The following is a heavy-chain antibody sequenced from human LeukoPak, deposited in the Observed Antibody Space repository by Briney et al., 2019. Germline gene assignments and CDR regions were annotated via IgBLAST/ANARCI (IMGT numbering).Heavy chain of an antibody. CDR3: ALGSTTGRHAFDI. CDR2: INPNSGGT. CDR1: GYTFTGYY. Sequence: ASVKVSCKASGYTFTGYYMYWVRQAPGQGLEWMGRINPNSGGTNYAQKFQGRVTMTRDTSISTAYMELSRLRSDDTAVYYCALGSTTGRHAFDIWGQGTMVTVSS. J-gene: IGHJ3*02. D-gene: IGHD1-26*01. V-gene: IGHV1-2*06.